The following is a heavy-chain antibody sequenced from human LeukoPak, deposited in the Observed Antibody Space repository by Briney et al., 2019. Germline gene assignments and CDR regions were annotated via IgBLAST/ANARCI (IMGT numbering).Heavy chain of an antibody. J-gene: IGHJ6*02. CDR2: ISHSGST. D-gene: IGHD1-14*01. V-gene: IGHV4-34*01. CDR1: GGSFSDYF. Sequence: SETLSLTCAVYGGSFSDYFWSWIRQPPGKGLEWIGEISHSGSTTYNPSLRSRVTISGDTSKKQFSLKLSSVTAADTAVYYCARLPITKRALDVWGQGTTVTVSS. CDR3: ARLPITKRALDV.